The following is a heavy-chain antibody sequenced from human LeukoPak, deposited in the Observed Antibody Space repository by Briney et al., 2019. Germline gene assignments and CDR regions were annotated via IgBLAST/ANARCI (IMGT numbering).Heavy chain of an antibody. V-gene: IGHV4-59*01. CDR2: IHYSGST. CDR3: ARRGDGYNPNFDY. J-gene: IGHJ4*02. CDR1: GGSISSYY. Sequence: SETLSLTCTVSGGSISSYYWSWIRQPPGKGLEWIGDIHYSGSTDYNPSLKSRVTISVETSKKQFSLKLSSVTAADTAVYLCARRGDGYNPNFDYWGQGTLVTVSA. D-gene: IGHD5-24*01.